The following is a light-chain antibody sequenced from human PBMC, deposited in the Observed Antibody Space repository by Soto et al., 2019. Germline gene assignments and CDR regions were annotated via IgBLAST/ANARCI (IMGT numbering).Light chain of an antibody. CDR2: TAS. CDR3: QQFTTYPIT. V-gene: IGKV1-9*01. J-gene: IGKJ5*01. CDR1: QDTTTY. Sequence: DIQLTQSPSFLSASVGDRVTIACRASQDTTTYLAWYQQKPGRAPKLLISTASTLQSGVPSRFSGSGSGTEFTLTISSLQPEDLSTYYCQQFTTYPITFGRGTRLDIK.